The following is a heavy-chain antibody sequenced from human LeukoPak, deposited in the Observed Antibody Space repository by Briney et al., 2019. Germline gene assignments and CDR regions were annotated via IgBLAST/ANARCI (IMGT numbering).Heavy chain of an antibody. CDR3: ARDQYSSGWYGGFDY. D-gene: IGHD6-19*01. CDR1: GFTFSSYS. J-gene: IGHJ4*02. Sequence: GGSLRLSCAASGFTFSSYSMNWVRQAPGKGLEWISYISGSGETIYYADSVRGRFTISRDSAKNSLYLQMNSLRAEDTAVYYCARDQYSSGWYGGFDYWGQGTLVTVSS. V-gene: IGHV3-48*01. CDR2: ISGSGETI.